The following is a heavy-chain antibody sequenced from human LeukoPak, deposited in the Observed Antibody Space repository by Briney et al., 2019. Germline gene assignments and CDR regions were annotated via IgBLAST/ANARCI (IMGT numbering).Heavy chain of an antibody. D-gene: IGHD3-22*01. V-gene: IGHV4-39*01. CDR3: ARTVSGYPPSAEYFQH. Sequence: TETLSLTCTVSGGSISSSSYYWGWIRQPPGKGLEWIGSIYYSGSTYYNSSLKSRVTISVDTSKNQFSLKLSSVTAADTAVYYCARTVSGYPPSAEYFQHWGQGTLVTVSS. J-gene: IGHJ1*01. CDR1: GGSISSSSYY. CDR2: IYYSGST.